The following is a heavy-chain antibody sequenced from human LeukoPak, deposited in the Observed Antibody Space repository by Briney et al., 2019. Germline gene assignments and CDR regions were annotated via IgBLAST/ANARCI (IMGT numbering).Heavy chain of an antibody. CDR2: ISAGGVGT. V-gene: IGHV3-23*01. D-gene: IGHD2-8*01. CDR1: GFTFSSYA. CDR3: AKGTCTNGICWFDY. Sequence: GGALRLSCAAPGFTFSSYAMSWVRQAPGKGLEWVSAISAGGVGTYYADSVRGRFTISRDNSKNTLYLQMNSLRAEDTAVYHCAKGTCTNGICWFDYWGQGTLVTVSS. J-gene: IGHJ4*02.